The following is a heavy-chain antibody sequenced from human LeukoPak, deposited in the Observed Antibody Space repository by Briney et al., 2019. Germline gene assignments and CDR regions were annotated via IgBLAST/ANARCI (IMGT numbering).Heavy chain of an antibody. D-gene: IGHD2-2*01. CDR3: AREKYPTVPAAISDAFDI. CDR2: ISYDGSNK. V-gene: IGHV3-30-3*01. CDR1: GFTFSSYA. Sequence: GGSLRLSCAASGFTFSSYAMHWVRQAPGKGLEWVAVISYDGSNKYYADSVKGRFTISRDNSKNTLYLQMNSLRAEDTAVYYCAREKYPTVPAAISDAFDIWGQGTMVTVSS. J-gene: IGHJ3*02.